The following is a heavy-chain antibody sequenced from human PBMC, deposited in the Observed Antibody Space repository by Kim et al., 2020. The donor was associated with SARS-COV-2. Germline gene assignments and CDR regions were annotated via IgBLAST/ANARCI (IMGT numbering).Heavy chain of an antibody. V-gene: IGHV2-70*01. Sequence: YYRTALKTRLTISKDTSKNQVVLTMTNMDPVDTATYYCARLTTVTTHFDYWGQGTLVTVSS. J-gene: IGHJ4*02. CDR3: ARLTTVTTHFDY. D-gene: IGHD4-17*01.